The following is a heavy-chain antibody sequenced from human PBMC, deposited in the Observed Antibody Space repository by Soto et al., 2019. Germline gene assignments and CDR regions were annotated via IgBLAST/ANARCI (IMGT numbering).Heavy chain of an antibody. J-gene: IGHJ3*02. D-gene: IGHD6-13*01. CDR1: GYSFTSYW. CDR3: ARLAAAGTTHDAFDI. Sequence: ESLKISCKGSGYSFTSYWIGWVRQMPGKGLEWMGIIYPGDSDTRYSPSFQGQVTISADKSISTAYLQWSSLKASDTAMYYCARLAAAGTTHDAFDIWGQGTMVTVSS. CDR2: IYPGDSDT. V-gene: IGHV5-51*01.